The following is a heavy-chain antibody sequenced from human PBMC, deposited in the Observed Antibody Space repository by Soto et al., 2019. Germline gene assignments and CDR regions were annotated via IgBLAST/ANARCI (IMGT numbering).Heavy chain of an antibody. CDR3: APIPVTTFYYYYYMDV. Sequence: GGSLRLSCAASGFTFSSYAMSWVRQAPGKGLEWVSAISGSGGSTYYADSVKGRFTISRDNSKNTLYLQMNSLRAEDTAVYYCAPIPVTTFYYYYYMDVWGKGTTVTVSS. J-gene: IGHJ6*03. D-gene: IGHD4-4*01. CDR2: ISGSGGST. V-gene: IGHV3-23*01. CDR1: GFTFSSYA.